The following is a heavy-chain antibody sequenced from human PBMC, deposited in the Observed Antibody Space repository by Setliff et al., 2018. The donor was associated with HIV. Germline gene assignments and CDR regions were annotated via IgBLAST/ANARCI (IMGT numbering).Heavy chain of an antibody. Sequence: GASVKVSCKAFGYVFTGYYMHWVRRAAGQGFEWMGWINPDNGHTQYGQKFQGRLTLTMDTSIRTAYMELSGLTFDDTAMYYCARDRRAGVYYYTDVWGTGTTVTVSS. D-gene: IGHD7-27*01. V-gene: IGHV1-2*02. CDR2: INPDNGHT. CDR3: ARDRRAGVYYYTDV. J-gene: IGHJ6*03. CDR1: GYVFTGYY.